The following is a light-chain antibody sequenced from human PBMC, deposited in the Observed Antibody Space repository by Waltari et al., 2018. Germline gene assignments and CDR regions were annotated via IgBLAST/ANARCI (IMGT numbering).Light chain of an antibody. CDR3: QQYNSYSLLS. CDR2: KAS. J-gene: IGKJ4*01. V-gene: IGKV1-5*03. Sequence: DIQMTQSPSTLSASVGERFTITCRASQSISNWLAWYQQKPGKDPKLLIYKASTLESGVPSRFSGRGSGTEFTLTISSLQPDDFATYYCQQYNSYSLLSFGGGTKVEIK. CDR1: QSISNW.